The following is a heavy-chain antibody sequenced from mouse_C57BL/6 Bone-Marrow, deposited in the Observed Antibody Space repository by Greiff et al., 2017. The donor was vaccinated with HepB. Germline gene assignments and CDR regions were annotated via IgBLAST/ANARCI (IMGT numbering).Heavy chain of an antibody. V-gene: IGHV14-4*01. CDR1: GFNIKDDY. CDR3: TTWSEGY. J-gene: IGHJ2*01. Sequence: EVQLQQSGAELVRPGASVKLSCTASGFNIKDDYMHWVKQRPEQGLEWIGWIDPDNGDTEYASKFQGKATITADTSSNTAYLQLSSLTSEDTAVYYCTTWSEGYWGQGTTLTVSS. CDR2: IDPDNGDT.